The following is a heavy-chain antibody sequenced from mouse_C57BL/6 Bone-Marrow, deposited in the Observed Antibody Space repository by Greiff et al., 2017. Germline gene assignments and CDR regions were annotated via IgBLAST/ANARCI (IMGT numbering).Heavy chain of an antibody. V-gene: IGHV14-2*01. CDR1: GFNIKDYY. J-gene: IGHJ4*01. Sequence: VQLQQSGAELVKPGASVKLSCTASGFNIKDYYMHWVKQRTEQGLEWIGRIDPEDGDTKYAPKFQGKATITADTSSNTAYLQLSSLTSEDTAVYYCARHYGSSPYAMDYWGQGTSVTVSS. D-gene: IGHD1-1*01. CDR3: ARHYGSSPYAMDY. CDR2: IDPEDGDT.